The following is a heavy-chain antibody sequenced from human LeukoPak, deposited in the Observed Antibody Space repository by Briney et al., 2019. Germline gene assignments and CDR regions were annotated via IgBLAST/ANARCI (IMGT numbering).Heavy chain of an antibody. CDR3: ARRVGHSYGVTGAGAFDI. Sequence: SETLSLTCTVSGGSISSGGYYWSWIRQHPGKGLEWIGYIYYSGSTYYNPSLKSRVTISADTPNNQFSLRLSSVTAADTAVYYCARRVGHSYGVTGAGAFDIWGQGTMVTVSS. J-gene: IGHJ3*02. CDR1: GGSISSGGYY. V-gene: IGHV4-61*08. D-gene: IGHD5-18*01. CDR2: IYYSGST.